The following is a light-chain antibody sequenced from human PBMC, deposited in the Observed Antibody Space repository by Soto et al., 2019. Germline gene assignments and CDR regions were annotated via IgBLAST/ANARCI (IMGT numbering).Light chain of an antibody. CDR2: DAS. J-gene: IGKJ4*01. CDR3: QQRGNWPLS. CDR1: QDIGTY. Sequence: ETVLTQSPATLSLSPGERATLPCRASQDIGTYLIWYQKKPGQAPRLLIHDASSRATGIPSRFSGSGSGTDFTLTISSLEPEDFAVYYCQQRGNWPLSFGGGTKVEI. V-gene: IGKV3-11*01.